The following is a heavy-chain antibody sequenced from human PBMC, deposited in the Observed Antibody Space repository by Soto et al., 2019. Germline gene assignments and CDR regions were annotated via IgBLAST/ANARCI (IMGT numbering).Heavy chain of an antibody. J-gene: IGHJ6*02. CDR2: IYHSGST. D-gene: IGHD2-15*01. CDR3: AREGVVVAGGMDV. Sequence: SETLSLTCGVSGGSISSSNWWSWVRQPPGKGLEWIGEIYHSGSTNYNPSLKSRVTISVDKSKGQFSLKLSSVTAADTAVYYCAREGVVVAGGMDVWGQGTTVTVSS. V-gene: IGHV4-4*02. CDR1: GGSISSSNW.